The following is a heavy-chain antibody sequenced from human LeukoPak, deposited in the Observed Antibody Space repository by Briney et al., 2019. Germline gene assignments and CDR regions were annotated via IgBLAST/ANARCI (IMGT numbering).Heavy chain of an antibody. CDR1: GFTFSSSA. CDR2: INGSGGRT. Sequence: GGSLRLSCIASGFTFSSSAMSWVRQAPGKGLEWVSDINGSGGRTYYADSVKGRFTISRDISKNAVYLQMNSLRAEDTAVYYCARDSYGDANFDSWGQGTLITVSS. J-gene: IGHJ4*02. CDR3: ARDSYGDANFDS. V-gene: IGHV3-23*01. D-gene: IGHD4-17*01.